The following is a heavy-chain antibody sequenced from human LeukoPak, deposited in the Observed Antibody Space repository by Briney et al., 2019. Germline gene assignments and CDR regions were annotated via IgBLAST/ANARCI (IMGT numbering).Heavy chain of an antibody. J-gene: IGHJ6*03. CDR2: IYYSGST. D-gene: IGHD2-15*01. V-gene: IGHV4-59*01. Sequence: PSETLSLTCTVSSGSITNYYWSWIRQPPGKGLEWIGYIYYSGSTNYNPSLKSRVTISVDTSKNQFSLKLSSVTAADTAVYYCARSVVAATPRYYYYYMDVWGKGTTVTISS. CDR1: SGSITNYY. CDR3: ARSVVAATPRYYYYYMDV.